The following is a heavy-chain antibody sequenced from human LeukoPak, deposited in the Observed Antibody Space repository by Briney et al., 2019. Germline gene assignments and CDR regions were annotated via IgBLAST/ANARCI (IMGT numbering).Heavy chain of an antibody. Sequence: PGRSLRLSCAASGFTFDDYAMHWVRQAPGKGLEWVSGISWNSGSIGYADSVKGRFTISRDNAKNSLYLQMNSLRAEDTALCYCAKDHYYDSSGYLFDYWGQGTLVTVSS. D-gene: IGHD3-22*01. CDR1: GFTFDDYA. CDR3: AKDHYYDSSGYLFDY. J-gene: IGHJ4*02. V-gene: IGHV3-9*01. CDR2: ISWNSGSI.